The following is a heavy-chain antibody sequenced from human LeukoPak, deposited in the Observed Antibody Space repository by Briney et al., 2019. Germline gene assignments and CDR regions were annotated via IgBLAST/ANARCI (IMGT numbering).Heavy chain of an antibody. V-gene: IGHV1-8*01. CDR2: MNPNSGNT. Sequence: ASVKVSCKASGYTFTSYDINWVRQATGRGLEWMGWMNPNSGNTGYAQKFQGRVTMTRNTSISTAYMELSSLRSEDTAVYYCARETAAATHYYYYYYMDVWGKGTTVTVSS. CDR3: ARETAAATHYYYYYYMDV. D-gene: IGHD6-13*01. J-gene: IGHJ6*03. CDR1: GYTFTSYD.